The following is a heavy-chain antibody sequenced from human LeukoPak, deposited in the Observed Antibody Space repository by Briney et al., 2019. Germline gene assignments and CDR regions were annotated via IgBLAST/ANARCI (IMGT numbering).Heavy chain of an antibody. Sequence: GGSLRLSCAASGFPFSEHEMNWVRQAPGKGLEWVSCISSSGSDKYYPDSVRGRFTISRDNAKNSLYLQMNSLRAEDTAVYYCARRTSGAFAIWGQGTKVTVSS. CDR3: ARRTSGAFAI. CDR1: GFPFSEHE. CDR2: ISSSGSDK. V-gene: IGHV3-48*03. J-gene: IGHJ3*02.